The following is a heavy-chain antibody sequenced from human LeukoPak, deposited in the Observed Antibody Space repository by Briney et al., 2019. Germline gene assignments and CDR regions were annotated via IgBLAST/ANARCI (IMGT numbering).Heavy chain of an antibody. CDR3: ARSPYDSSGYYYGYFDY. D-gene: IGHD3-22*01. Sequence: PGGSLRLSCAASGFTFSSYWMHWVRQAPGKGLVWVSRINSDGSSTSYADSVKGRFTISRDNAKNTLYLQMNSLRAEDTAVYYCARSPYDSSGYYYGYFDYWGQGTLVTVSS. J-gene: IGHJ4*02. V-gene: IGHV3-74*01. CDR1: GFTFSSYW. CDR2: INSDGSST.